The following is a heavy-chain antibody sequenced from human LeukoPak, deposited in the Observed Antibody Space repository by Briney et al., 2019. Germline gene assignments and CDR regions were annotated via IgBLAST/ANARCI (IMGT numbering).Heavy chain of an antibody. D-gene: IGHD6-19*01. CDR3: ARGYSSGWYWFQDYYYYGMDV. V-gene: IGHV4-59*01. CDR1: GGSISSYY. CDR2: IYYSGST. Sequence: SETLSLTCTVSGGSISSYYWSWIRQPPGKGLEWIGYIYYSGSTNYNPSLKSRVTISVDTSKNQFSLKLSSVTAADTAVYYCARGYSSGWYWFQDYYYYGMDVWGQGTTVTVSS. J-gene: IGHJ6*02.